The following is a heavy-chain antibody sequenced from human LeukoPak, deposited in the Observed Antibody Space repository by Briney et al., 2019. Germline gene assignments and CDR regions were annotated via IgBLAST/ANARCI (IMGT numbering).Heavy chain of an antibody. J-gene: IGHJ4*02. Sequence: GGSLRLSCAASGFTFSSYSMNWVRQAPGKGLEWVSSISSSSSYIYYADSVKGRFTISRDNAKNSLYLQMNSPRAEDTAVYYCARDRQPAATRDFDYWGQGTLVTVSS. CDR3: ARDRQPAATRDFDY. CDR1: GFTFSSYS. D-gene: IGHD6-25*01. V-gene: IGHV3-21*01. CDR2: ISSSSSYI.